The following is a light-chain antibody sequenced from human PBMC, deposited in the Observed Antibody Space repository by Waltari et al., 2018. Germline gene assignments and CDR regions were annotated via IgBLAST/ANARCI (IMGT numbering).Light chain of an antibody. Sequence: QSALTQPASVSGTPGQSITISCTGTSCDVGGYNFVSWYQQHPGIAPKLLIYDVTYRPSGVSNRFSGSKSGNTASLTISGLQAEDEADYYCSSYTSTRTLVFGGGTKLTVL. V-gene: IGLV2-14*03. J-gene: IGLJ2*01. CDR1: SCDVGGYNF. CDR2: DVT. CDR3: SSYTSTRTLV.